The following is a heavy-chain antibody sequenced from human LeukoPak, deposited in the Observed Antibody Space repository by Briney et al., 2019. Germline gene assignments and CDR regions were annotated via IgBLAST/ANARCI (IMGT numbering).Heavy chain of an antibody. D-gene: IGHD3-10*01. Sequence: GGSLRLSCAASGFTFSSYAMSWVRQAPGKGLEWVSAISGSGGSTYYADSVKGRFTISRDNSKNTLYLQMNSLRAEDTAVYYCAVHSTYYYGSGSYLDYWGQETLVTVSS. V-gene: IGHV3-23*01. CDR1: GFTFSSYA. CDR2: ISGSGGST. J-gene: IGHJ4*02. CDR3: AVHSTYYYGSGSYLDY.